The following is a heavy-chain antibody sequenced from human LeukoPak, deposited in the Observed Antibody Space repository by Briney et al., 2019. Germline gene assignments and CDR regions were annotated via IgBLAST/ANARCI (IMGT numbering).Heavy chain of an antibody. D-gene: IGHD3-16*02. CDR1: GDSVSSNSAA. J-gene: IGHJ3*02. V-gene: IGHV6-1*01. CDR2: TYYRSKWYN. Sequence: SQTLSLTCANSGDSVSSNSAAWNWIRQSPSRGLEWLGRTYYRSKWYNDYAVSVKSRITINPDTSKNQFSLQLNSVTPEDTAVYYCARDRVITFGGVILDAFDIWGQGTMVTVSS. CDR3: ARDRVITFGGVILDAFDI.